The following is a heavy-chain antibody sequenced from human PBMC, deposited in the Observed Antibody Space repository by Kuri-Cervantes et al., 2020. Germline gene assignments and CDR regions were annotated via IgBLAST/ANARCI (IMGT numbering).Heavy chain of an antibody. J-gene: IGHJ2*01. CDR1: GGSFSGYY. CDR2: INHSGST. Sequence: SQTLSLTCAVYGGSFSGYYWSWIRQPPGKGLEWIGEINHSGSTNYNPSLKSRVTISVDTSKNQFSLKLSSVTAADTAVYYCARGLGNQQFACYFDLWGRGTMVTVSS. D-gene: IGHD6-6*01. CDR3: ARGLGNQQFACYFDL. V-gene: IGHV4-34*01.